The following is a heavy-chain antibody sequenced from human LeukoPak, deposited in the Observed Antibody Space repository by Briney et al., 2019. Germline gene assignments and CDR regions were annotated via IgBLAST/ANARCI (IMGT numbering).Heavy chain of an antibody. CDR2: ISYDGSNK. D-gene: IGHD3-22*01. Sequence: GSLRLSCAASGFTFSNYGIHWVRQAPGKGLQWVAVISYDGSNKYYADSVKGRFTISRDNSKNTLYLQMNSLRAEDTAVYYCARAPPNYYDSSGYYLFSYAFDIWGQGTMVTVSS. CDR1: GFTFSNYG. CDR3: ARAPPNYYDSSGYYLFSYAFDI. J-gene: IGHJ3*02. V-gene: IGHV3-30*19.